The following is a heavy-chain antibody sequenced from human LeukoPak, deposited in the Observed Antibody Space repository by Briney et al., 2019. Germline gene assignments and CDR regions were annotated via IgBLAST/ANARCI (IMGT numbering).Heavy chain of an antibody. J-gene: IGHJ2*01. CDR2: IYYSGST. D-gene: IGHD3-22*01. V-gene: IGHV4-59*01. CDR1: GGSISSYY. CDR3: ARFDSSGFDWYFDP. Sequence: SETLSLTCTVSGGSISSYYWSWIRQPPGKGLEWIGYIYYSGSTNYNPSLKSRVTISVDTSKNQFSLKLSSVTAADTAVYYCARFDSSGFDWYFDPWGRGTLVTVSS.